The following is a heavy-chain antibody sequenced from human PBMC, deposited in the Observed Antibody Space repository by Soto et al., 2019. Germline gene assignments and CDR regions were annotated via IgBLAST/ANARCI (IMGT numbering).Heavy chain of an antibody. J-gene: IGHJ5*02. CDR2: ISGSGGST. V-gene: IGHV3-23*01. CDR3: AKDLGGSGVGSWFDP. CDR1: GFTFSSYA. Sequence: GGSLRLSCAASGFTFSSYAMSWVRQAPGKGLEWVSAISGSGGSTYYADSVKGRFTISRDNSKNTLYLQMNSLRAEDTAVYYCAKDLGGSGVGSWFDPWGQGTLVTVSS. D-gene: IGHD3-10*01.